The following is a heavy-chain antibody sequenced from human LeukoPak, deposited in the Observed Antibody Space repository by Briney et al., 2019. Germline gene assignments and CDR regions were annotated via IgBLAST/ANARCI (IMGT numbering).Heavy chain of an antibody. D-gene: IGHD3-22*01. CDR1: GFTFDDYS. CDR3: ARDFHHRYYDSSGYNAFDI. Sequence: PGGSLRLSCAASGFTFDDYSMDWVRQAPGKGLEWVSYISAISSSSTYYADSVKGRFTISRDNAKNSLYLQMNSLRAEDTAVYYCARDFHHRYYDSSGYNAFDIWGQGTMVTVSS. V-gene: IGHV3-48*04. CDR2: ISAISSSST. J-gene: IGHJ3*02.